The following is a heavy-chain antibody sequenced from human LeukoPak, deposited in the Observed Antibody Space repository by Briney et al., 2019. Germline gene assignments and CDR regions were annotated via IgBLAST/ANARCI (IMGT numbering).Heavy chain of an antibody. D-gene: IGHD3-10*01. J-gene: IGHJ3*02. V-gene: IGHV3-64D*06. CDR1: GFTFSSYA. CDR2: ISINGGST. Sequence: RGSLRLSCSASGFTFSSYAMHWVRQAPGKGVEYVSGISINGGSTDYADSVEGRYTISRDNSKNTVYLQMSSLRAEDTAVYYCVKESRVVRGVIMDAFDMWGQGTMVTVSS. CDR3: VKESRVVRGVIMDAFDM.